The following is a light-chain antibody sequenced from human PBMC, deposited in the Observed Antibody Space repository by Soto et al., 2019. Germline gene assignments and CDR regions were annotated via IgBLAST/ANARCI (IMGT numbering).Light chain of an antibody. CDR1: QSVSSSY. CDR2: GAG. CDR3: QQYGSSRLT. Sequence: EIVLTQSPGTLSLSPGERATLSCRASQSVSSSYLAWYQQKPGQAPRLLIYGAGSRATGIPDRFSGNGSGTDFTLTISRLEPEDFAVYYCQQYGSSRLTFGGGTKVDIK. J-gene: IGKJ4*01. V-gene: IGKV3-20*01.